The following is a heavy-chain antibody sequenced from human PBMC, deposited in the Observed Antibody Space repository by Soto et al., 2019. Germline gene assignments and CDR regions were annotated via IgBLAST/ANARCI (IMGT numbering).Heavy chain of an antibody. CDR3: ARGFGSWSGYYYYGMDV. J-gene: IGHJ6*02. CDR1: GGSISSGGYY. V-gene: IGHV4-31*03. D-gene: IGHD3-3*01. CDR2: IYYDGST. Sequence: PSETLSLTCTVSGGSISSGGYYWSWVRQHPGKGLEWIAYIYYDGSTYYNPSLKSRVTISRDTSKNHFSLKLTSVNAADTAVYYCARGFGSWSGYYYYGMDVWGQGTTVTVSS.